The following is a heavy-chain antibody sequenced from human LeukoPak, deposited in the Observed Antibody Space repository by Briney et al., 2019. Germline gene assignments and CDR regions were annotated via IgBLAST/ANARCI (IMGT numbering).Heavy chain of an antibody. CDR2: MSWNSGSI. CDR1: GFTFNDYA. V-gene: IGHV3-9*01. D-gene: IGHD2-8*02. CDR3: AKDIAPLLGLEPFQH. Sequence: PGRSLRLSCAASGFTFNDYAMPWVRQAPGKGLEWGSGMSWNSGSIGYADSVKGRFTISRDNAKNSLYLQMNSLRAEDTALYYCAKDIAPLLGLEPFQHWGQGTLVTVSS. J-gene: IGHJ1*01.